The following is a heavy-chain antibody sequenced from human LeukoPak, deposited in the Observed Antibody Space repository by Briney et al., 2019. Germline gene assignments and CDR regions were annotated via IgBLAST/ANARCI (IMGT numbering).Heavy chain of an antibody. V-gene: IGHV3-74*01. CDR2: IHSDGTTT. J-gene: IGHJ5*02. Sequence: GSLRLSCEASGFTFNIYWMNWVRLAPGKGLVSVSRIHSDGTTTSYADSLKGRFTISRDNAKNTEYLQMNNLRAEDTAVYFCARDVYYSLDPWGQGTQVTVSS. CDR3: ARDVYYSLDP. CDR1: GFTFNIYW. D-gene: IGHD3-22*01.